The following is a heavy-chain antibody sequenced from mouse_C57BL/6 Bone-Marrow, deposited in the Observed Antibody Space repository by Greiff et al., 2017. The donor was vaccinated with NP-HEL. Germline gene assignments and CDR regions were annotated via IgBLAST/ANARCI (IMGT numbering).Heavy chain of an antibody. CDR3: TREGAGPGDY. D-gene: IGHD3-3*01. CDR2: IDPETGGT. V-gene: IGHV1-15*01. J-gene: IGHJ2*01. Sequence: QVQLQQSGAELVRPGASVTLSCKASGYTFTDYEMHWVKQTPVHGLEWIGAIDPETGGTAYNQKFKGKAILTADKSSSTAYMELRSLTSEDSAVYYCTREGAGPGDYWGKGTTLTVSS. CDR1: GYTFTDYE.